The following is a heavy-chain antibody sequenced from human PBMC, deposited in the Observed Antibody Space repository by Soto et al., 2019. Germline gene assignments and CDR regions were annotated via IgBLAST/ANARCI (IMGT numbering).Heavy chain of an antibody. CDR1: GFTFSSYE. Sequence: PGGSLRLSCAASGFTFSSYEMNWVRQAPGKGLEWVSYISPNTTTIYYADSVKGRFSISRDNAKNSLYPQMNSLRAEDTAVYYCARAAGKLVRGVYGMDVWGQGTTVTVSS. V-gene: IGHV3-48*03. D-gene: IGHD3-10*01. J-gene: IGHJ6*02. CDR3: ARAAGKLVRGVYGMDV. CDR2: ISPNTTTI.